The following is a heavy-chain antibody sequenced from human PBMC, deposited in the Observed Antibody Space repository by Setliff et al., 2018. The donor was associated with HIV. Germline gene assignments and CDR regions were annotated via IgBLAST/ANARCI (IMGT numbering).Heavy chain of an antibody. CDR2: INTYTGNP. CDR1: GYTFTSYG. D-gene: IGHD6-13*01. CDR3: ARSLTRIAAAGGGY. J-gene: IGHJ4*02. V-gene: IGHV7-4-1*02. Sequence: ASVKVSCKASGYTFTSYGMNWVRQAPGQGLEWMGWINTYTGNPTYAQDFTGRFVFSLDTSVSTAYLQISSLKAEDTAVYYCARSLTRIAAAGGGYWGQGTLVTVSS.